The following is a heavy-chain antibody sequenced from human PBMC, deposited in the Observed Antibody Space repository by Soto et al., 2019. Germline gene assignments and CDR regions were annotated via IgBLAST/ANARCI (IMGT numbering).Heavy chain of an antibody. V-gene: IGHV3-23*01. CDR2: ISGSGGST. Sequence: GGSLRLSCAASGFTFSSYAMSWVRQAPGKGLEWVSAISGSGGSTYYADSVKGRFTISRDNSKNTLYLQMNSLRAEDTAVYYCAKDGVDCGGDCYEYFDYWGQGTLVTVSS. CDR1: GFTFSSYA. J-gene: IGHJ4*02. D-gene: IGHD2-21*02. CDR3: AKDGVDCGGDCYEYFDY.